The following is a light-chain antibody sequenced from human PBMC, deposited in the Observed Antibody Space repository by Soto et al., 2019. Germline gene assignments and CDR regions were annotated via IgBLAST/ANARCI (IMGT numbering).Light chain of an antibody. CDR2: GAS. V-gene: IGKV3-20*01. CDR3: QQLFMYSPT. CDR1: QSVSSNY. Sequence: MVFTSCHSNLTPSPCKRSTSVFSASQSVSSNYLAWYQHKRGQAPKLLIYGASSMATGIPDRFSGSGSGTDFTLTISSLEPEDFAVYYCQQLFMYSPTFGPGTKVDIK. J-gene: IGKJ3*01.